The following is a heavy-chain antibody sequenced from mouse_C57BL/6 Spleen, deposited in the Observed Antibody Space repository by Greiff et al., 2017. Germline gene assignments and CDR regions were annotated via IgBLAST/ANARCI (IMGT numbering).Heavy chain of an antibody. D-gene: IGHD1-1*01. CDR1: GYAFSSSW. J-gene: IGHJ4*01. CDR2: IYPGDGDT. Sequence: QVQLQQSGPELVKPGASVKISCKASGYAFSSSWMNWVKQRPGKGLEWIGRIYPGDGDTNYNGKFKGKATLTADKSSSTAYMQLSSLTSEDSAVYFCASTTVVATRGMDYWVKEPQSPSPQ. V-gene: IGHV1-82*01. CDR3: ASTTVVATRGMDY.